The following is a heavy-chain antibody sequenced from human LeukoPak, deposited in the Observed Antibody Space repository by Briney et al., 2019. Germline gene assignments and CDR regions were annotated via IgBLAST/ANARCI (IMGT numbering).Heavy chain of an antibody. CDR1: GYTFTGYY. J-gene: IGHJ4*02. D-gene: IGHD6-6*01. V-gene: IGHV1-2*02. Sequence: GASVKVSCKASGYTFTGYYMHWVRQAPGQGLEWMGWINPNSGGTNYAQKFQGRVTMTRDTSISTAYMELSRLRSDDTAVYYCARGSDATGSSSSRFDYWGQGTLVTVSS. CDR2: INPNSGGT. CDR3: ARGSDATGSSSSRFDY.